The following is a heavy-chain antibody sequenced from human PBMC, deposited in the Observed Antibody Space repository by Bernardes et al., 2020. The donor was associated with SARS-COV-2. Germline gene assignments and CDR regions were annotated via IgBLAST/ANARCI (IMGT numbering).Heavy chain of an antibody. V-gene: IGHV3-7*01. Sequence: GGSLRLSCAASGFTFSSYWMSWVRQAPGKGLEWVANIKQDGSEKYYVDSVKGRFTISRDNAKNSLYLQMNSLRAEDTAVYYCARDLPHYLSYYYYGMDVWGQGTTVTVSS. D-gene: IGHD3-10*01. J-gene: IGHJ6*02. CDR3: ARDLPHYLSYYYYGMDV. CDR2: IKQDGSEK. CDR1: GFTFSSYW.